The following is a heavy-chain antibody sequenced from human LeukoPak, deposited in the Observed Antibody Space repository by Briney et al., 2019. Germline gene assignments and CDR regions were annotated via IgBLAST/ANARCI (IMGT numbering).Heavy chain of an antibody. J-gene: IGHJ4*02. D-gene: IGHD3-22*01. CDR1: GFTFSDYS. CDR3: ARDWIRYYYDSSGSLGRRYFDY. CDR2: ISSSSSYI. Sequence: PGGSLRLSCAASGFTFSDYSMNWVRQAPGKGLEWVSSISSSSSYIYYADSVKGRFTISRDNAKNSLYLQMNSLRAEDTAVYYCARDWIRYYYDSSGSLGRRYFDYWGQGTLVTVSS. V-gene: IGHV3-21*01.